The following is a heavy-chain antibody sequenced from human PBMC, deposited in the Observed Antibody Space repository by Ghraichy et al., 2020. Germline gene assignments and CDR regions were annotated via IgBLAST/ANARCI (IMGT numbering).Heavy chain of an antibody. CDR3: AKDLEVGYGDYKIYWYFDL. D-gene: IGHD4-17*01. Sequence: GESLNISCAASGFTFSSYAMSWVRQAPGKGLEWVSAISGSGGSTYYADSVKGRFTISRDNSKNTLYLQMNSLRAEDTAVYYCAKDLEVGYGDYKIYWYFDLWGRGTLVTVSS. J-gene: IGHJ2*01. CDR1: GFTFSSYA. CDR2: ISGSGGST. V-gene: IGHV3-23*01.